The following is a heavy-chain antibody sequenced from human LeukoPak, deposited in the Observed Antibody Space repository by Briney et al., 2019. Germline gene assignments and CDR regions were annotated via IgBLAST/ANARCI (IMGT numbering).Heavy chain of an antibody. CDR3: AKDVGKWESLHFFDY. CDR1: GFTFSSYA. D-gene: IGHD1-26*01. CDR2: ISGIGANT. V-gene: IGHV3-23*01. Sequence: PGGSLRLSCEASGFTFSSYAMSWVRQAPGKGLEWVSGISGIGANTYYADSVRGRFTISRDNSKNTLYLQMNSLRAEDTAVYYCAKDVGKWESLHFFDYWGQGTLVTVSS. J-gene: IGHJ4*02.